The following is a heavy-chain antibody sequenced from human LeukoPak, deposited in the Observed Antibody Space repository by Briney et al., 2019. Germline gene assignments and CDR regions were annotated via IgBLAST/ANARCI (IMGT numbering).Heavy chain of an antibody. CDR1: GFTFSSYA. Sequence: GSLRLSCAASGFTFSSYAMSWIRQPPGKGLEWIGYIYYSGSTNYNPSLKSRVTISVDTSKNQFSLKLSSVTAADTAVYYCARVGGRDGYNPHYDYWGQGTLVTVSS. CDR3: ARVGGRDGYNPHYDY. CDR2: IYYSGST. D-gene: IGHD5-24*01. J-gene: IGHJ4*02. V-gene: IGHV4-59*01.